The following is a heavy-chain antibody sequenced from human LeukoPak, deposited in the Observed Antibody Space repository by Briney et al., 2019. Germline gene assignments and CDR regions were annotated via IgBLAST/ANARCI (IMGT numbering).Heavy chain of an antibody. V-gene: IGHV3-21*01. CDR2: ISSSGTYL. D-gene: IGHD3-3*01. CDR1: GFTFSNYA. Sequence: GGSLRLSCAASGFTFSNYAMHWVRQAPGTGLEWVSSISSSGTYLYYADSVKGRFTSSRDNAKDSLYLQMNSLRVEDTAVYFCARGLFGVINPTDYWGQETLVTVSS. CDR3: ARGLFGVINPTDY. J-gene: IGHJ4*02.